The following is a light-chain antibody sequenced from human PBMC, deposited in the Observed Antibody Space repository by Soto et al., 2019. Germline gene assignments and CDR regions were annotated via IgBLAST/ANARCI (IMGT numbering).Light chain of an antibody. CDR2: DAS. V-gene: IGKV1-5*01. Sequence: DIQMTQSPSTLSASVGDTVTITCRASQTVGTWLAWNQHKPGKAPKLPIFDASTLESGVPSRFSGSGSGTEFTLTITSLQADDSATYFCQQYNSYSWTFGQGTKVDIK. J-gene: IGKJ1*01. CDR3: QQYNSYSWT. CDR1: QTVGTW.